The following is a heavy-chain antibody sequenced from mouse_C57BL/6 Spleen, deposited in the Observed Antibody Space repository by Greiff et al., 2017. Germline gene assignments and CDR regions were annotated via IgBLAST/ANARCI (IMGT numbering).Heavy chain of an antibody. J-gene: IGHJ4*01. Sequence: VQLQQSGPELVKPGASVKISCKASGYAFSSSWMNWVKQRPGKGLEWIGRIYPGDGDTNYNGKFKGKATLTADKSSSTAYMQLSSLTSEDSAVYFCAITTVVATRAYAMDYWGQGTSVTVSS. D-gene: IGHD1-1*01. CDR1: GYAFSSSW. CDR2: IYPGDGDT. CDR3: AITTVVATRAYAMDY. V-gene: IGHV1-82*01.